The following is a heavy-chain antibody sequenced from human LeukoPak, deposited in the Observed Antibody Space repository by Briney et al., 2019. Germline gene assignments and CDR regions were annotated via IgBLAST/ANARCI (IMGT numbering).Heavy chain of an antibody. V-gene: IGHV1-46*01. J-gene: IGHJ4*02. Sequence: ASVKVSCKASGYTFTSYYIHWVRQAPGQGLEWMGLINPSGGSTNYAQKFQGRVTMTRDTSTSTVYMELSSLRSEDTAVYYCARSPHILTGENFDYWGQGTLLTVSS. CDR1: GYTFTSYY. CDR2: INPSGGST. D-gene: IGHD3-9*01. CDR3: ARSPHILTGENFDY.